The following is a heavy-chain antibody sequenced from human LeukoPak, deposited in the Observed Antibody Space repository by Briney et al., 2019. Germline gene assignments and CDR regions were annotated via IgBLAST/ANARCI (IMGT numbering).Heavy chain of an antibody. CDR2: IIPIFGTA. D-gene: IGHD6-19*01. Sequence: EASVKVSCKASGGTFSSYAISWVRQAPGQGLEWMGGIIPIFGTANHAQKFQGRVTITTDESTSTAYMELSSLRSEDTAVYYCASVAVAGTPPRYWGQGTLVTVSS. V-gene: IGHV1-69*05. CDR3: ASVAVAGTPPRY. J-gene: IGHJ4*02. CDR1: GGTFSSYA.